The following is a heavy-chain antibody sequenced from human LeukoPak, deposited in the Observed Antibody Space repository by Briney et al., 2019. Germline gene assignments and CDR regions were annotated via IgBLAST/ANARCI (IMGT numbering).Heavy chain of an antibody. D-gene: IGHD3-22*01. CDR1: GGSISSGSYY. CDR2: IYTSGST. J-gene: IGHJ4*02. V-gene: IGHV4-61*02. Sequence: SQTLSLTCTVSGGSISSGSYYWSWIRQPAGKGLEWIGRIYTSGSTNYTPSLKSRVTISVDTSKNQFSLMLSSVTAEDTAVYYCARLCPPYYYDSSGYYSTDYWGQGTLVTVSS. CDR3: ARLCPPYYYDSSGYYSTDY.